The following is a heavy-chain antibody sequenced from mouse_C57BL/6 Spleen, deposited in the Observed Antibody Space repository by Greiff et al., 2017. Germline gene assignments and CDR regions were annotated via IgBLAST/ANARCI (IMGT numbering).Heavy chain of an antibody. Sequence: VQLKESGPGMVKPSQSLSLTCTVTGYSITSGYDWHWIRHFPGNKLEWMGYISYSGSTNYNPSLKSRISITHDTSKNHFFLKLNSVTTEDTATYYCARDDYDGGGFDYWGQGTTLTVSS. J-gene: IGHJ2*01. CDR1: GYSITSGYD. CDR3: ARDDYDGGGFDY. D-gene: IGHD2-4*01. V-gene: IGHV3-1*01. CDR2: ISYSGST.